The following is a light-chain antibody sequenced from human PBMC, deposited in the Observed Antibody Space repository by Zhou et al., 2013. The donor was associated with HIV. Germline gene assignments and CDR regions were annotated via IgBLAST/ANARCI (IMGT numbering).Light chain of an antibody. Sequence: EVVLTQSPATLSLSPGDRVTLSCRASQNINNHLAWYQQKPGQAPRLVIYDATTRASGISDRISGSGSGTDFTLTISRLEPEDFAVYSCQQYDRSPRTFGQGTKVEIK. CDR3: QQYDRSPRT. CDR1: QNINNH. CDR2: DAT. J-gene: IGKJ1*01. V-gene: IGKV3-20*01.